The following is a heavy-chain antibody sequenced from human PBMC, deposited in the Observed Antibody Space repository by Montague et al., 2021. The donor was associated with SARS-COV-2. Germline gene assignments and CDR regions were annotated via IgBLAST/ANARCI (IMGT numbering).Heavy chain of an antibody. J-gene: IGHJ6*02. V-gene: IGHV2-5*02. Sequence: PALVKPTQTLTLTCTFSGFSLTTSGVGVGWIRQLPGKALECLALIYCDDDKRYSPSLKSRLTITKDTSKNQVVLTMTNMDPVDTATYYCAHRGSWAGPGMDVWGQGTTVTVSS. CDR2: IYCDDDK. CDR1: GFSLTTSGVG. CDR3: AHRGSWAGPGMDV. D-gene: IGHD6-13*01.